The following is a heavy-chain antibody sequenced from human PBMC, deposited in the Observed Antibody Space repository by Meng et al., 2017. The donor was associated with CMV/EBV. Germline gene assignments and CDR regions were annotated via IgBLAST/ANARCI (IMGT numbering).Heavy chain of an antibody. CDR3: ARDLKAVAGTPYYYDYAMDL. D-gene: IGHD6-19*01. CDR2: ISGTGIPI. J-gene: IGHJ6*02. V-gene: IGHV3-11*04. CDR1: GFNFNDYY. Sequence: SLKISCVGSGFNFNDYYMSWIRQAPGKGLEWIAYISGTGIPIYYGDSMEGRFTISRDNARKSVFLEINNLRDEDTAVYYCARDLKAVAGTPYYYDYAMDLWGQGTTVTVSS.